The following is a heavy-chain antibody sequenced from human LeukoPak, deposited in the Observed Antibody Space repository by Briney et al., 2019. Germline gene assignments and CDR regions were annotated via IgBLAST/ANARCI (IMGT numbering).Heavy chain of an antibody. CDR3: AREITPVGGSPLIWFDP. J-gene: IGHJ5*02. CDR1: GYTFTSYY. Sequence: ASVKVSCKASGYTFTSYYMHWVRQAPGQGLEWMGIINPSGGSTSYAQKFQGRVTMTRDTSITTAYMELSRLRSDDTAVYYCAREITPVGGSPLIWFDPWGQGTLVTVSS. V-gene: IGHV1-46*01. CDR2: INPSGGST. D-gene: IGHD1-26*01.